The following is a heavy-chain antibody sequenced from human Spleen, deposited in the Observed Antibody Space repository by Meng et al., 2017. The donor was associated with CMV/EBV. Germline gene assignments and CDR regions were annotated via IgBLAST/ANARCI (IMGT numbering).Heavy chain of an antibody. V-gene: IGHV3-74*01. Sequence: GGSLRLSCGASESTFRSYVMSWVRQAPGKGLVWVTRINSDGSSTSYADSVKGRFTISRDNAKNTLYLQMNSLRAEDTAVYYCARGIVVVPAAPWGQGTLVTVSS. J-gene: IGHJ5*02. CDR1: ESTFRSYV. CDR2: INSDGSST. D-gene: IGHD2-2*01. CDR3: ARGIVVVPAAP.